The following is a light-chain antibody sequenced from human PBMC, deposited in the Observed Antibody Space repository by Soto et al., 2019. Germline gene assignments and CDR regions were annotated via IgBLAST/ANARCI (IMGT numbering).Light chain of an antibody. CDR3: SSYAGTNTPYV. V-gene: IGLV2-8*01. CDR1: SSDVGGYYY. Sequence: QSVLTQPPSASGSPGQPVTISCTGTSSDVGGYYYVSWYQQHPGKAPKLMIYEVSKRPSGVPDRFSGSKSGNTASLTVSGLQAEDEADYYCSSYAGTNTPYVFGAGTKVTVL. CDR2: EVS. J-gene: IGLJ1*01.